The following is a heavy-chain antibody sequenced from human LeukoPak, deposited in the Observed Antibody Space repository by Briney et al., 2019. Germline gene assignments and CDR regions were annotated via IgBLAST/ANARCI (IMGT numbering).Heavy chain of an antibody. CDR1: GFTFSSYW. Sequence: GGSLRLSCAASGFTFSSYWMSWVRQAPGKGLEWVANIKQDGSDKYYVDSVKGRFTISKDNAKSSLYLQMNSLRAEDTAVYYCARAWIELWSHDYWGQGTLVTVSS. CDR2: IKQDGSDK. D-gene: IGHD5-18*01. V-gene: IGHV3-7*03. J-gene: IGHJ4*02. CDR3: ARAWIELWSHDY.